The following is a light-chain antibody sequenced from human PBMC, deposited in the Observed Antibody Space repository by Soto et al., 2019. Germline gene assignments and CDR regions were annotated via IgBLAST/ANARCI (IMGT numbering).Light chain of an antibody. J-gene: IGLJ3*02. Sequence: QSVLTQPPSASGTPGQRVTISCSGSSSNIGINYVYWYQQLPGTAPKLLIYRNNQRPSGVPDRFSGSKSGTSASLAISGLRSEDEADYYCAAWDDSLSSPVFGRGTKLTVL. CDR2: RNN. V-gene: IGLV1-47*01. CDR3: AAWDDSLSSPV. CDR1: SSNIGINY.